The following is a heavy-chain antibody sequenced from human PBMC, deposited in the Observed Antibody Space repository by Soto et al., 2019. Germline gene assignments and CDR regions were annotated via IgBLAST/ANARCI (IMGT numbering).Heavy chain of an antibody. D-gene: IGHD6-13*01. CDR3: ARGLGTYSSSWYGYYYYGMDV. Sequence: SETLSLTCAVCGGSFRGYYWSWIRQHPGKGLEWIGEINHSGSTNYNPSLKSRVTISVDTSKNQFSLKLSSVTAADTAVYYCARGLGTYSSSWYGYYYYGMDVWGQGTTVTVSS. J-gene: IGHJ6*02. CDR2: INHSGST. V-gene: IGHV4-34*01. CDR1: GGSFRGYY.